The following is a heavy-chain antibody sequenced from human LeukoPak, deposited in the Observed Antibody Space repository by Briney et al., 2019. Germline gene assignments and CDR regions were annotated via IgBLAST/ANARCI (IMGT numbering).Heavy chain of an antibody. D-gene: IGHD3-10*01. CDR3: ARGGSRTVYGSEGYNDY. J-gene: IGHJ4*02. CDR1: GDSVSSNSAA. CDR2: TYYRSKWYN. Sequence: SQTLSLTCALSGDSVSSNSAAWNWIRQSPSRGLEWLGRTYYRSKWYNDYAVSVKSRITINPDTSKNQFSLQLNSVTPEDTAVYYCARGGSRTVYGSEGYNDYWGQGTLVTVSS. V-gene: IGHV6-1*01.